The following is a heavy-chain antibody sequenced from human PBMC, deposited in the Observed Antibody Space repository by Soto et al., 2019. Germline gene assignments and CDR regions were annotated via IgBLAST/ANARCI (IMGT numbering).Heavy chain of an antibody. CDR3: ARVKLYGSGSYPGYFDL. CDR2: ISAYNGNT. V-gene: IGHV1-18*01. D-gene: IGHD3-10*01. CDR1: GYTFTSYG. Sequence: QVQLVQSGAEVKKPGASVKVSCRASGYTFTSYGISWVRQAPGQGLEWMGWISAYNGNTNYAQKLQGRVTMTTDTSTSTAYMELRSLRSDDTAVYYCARVKLYGSGSYPGYFDLWGRGTLVTVSS. J-gene: IGHJ2*01.